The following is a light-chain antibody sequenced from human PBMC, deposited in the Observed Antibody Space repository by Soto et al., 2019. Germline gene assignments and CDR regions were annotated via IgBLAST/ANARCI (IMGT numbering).Light chain of an antibody. CDR1: SSDVGGYNY. J-gene: IGLJ1*01. V-gene: IGLV2-11*01. Sequence: QSALAQPRSVSGSPGQSVTISCTGTSSDVGGYNYVSWYQQHPGKAPKLMIYDVSKRPSGVPDRFSGSKSGNTASLTISGLQAEDEADYCCCSYAGSYYVFGTGTNVTVL. CDR3: CSYAGSYYV. CDR2: DVS.